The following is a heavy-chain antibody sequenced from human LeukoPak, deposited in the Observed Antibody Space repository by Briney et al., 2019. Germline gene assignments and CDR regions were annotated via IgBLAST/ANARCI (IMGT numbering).Heavy chain of an antibody. Sequence: PGGSLRLSCAASGFTFSNAWMSWVRQAPGKGLEWVGRIKSKTDGGTTDYAAPVKGRFTISRDDSKNTLYLQMNSLKTEDTAVYYCTTDGLGPGIQNWFDPWGQGTLVTVSS. CDR1: GFTFSNAW. D-gene: IGHD5-12*01. J-gene: IGHJ5*02. V-gene: IGHV3-15*01. CDR2: IKSKTDGGTT. CDR3: TTDGLGPGIQNWFDP.